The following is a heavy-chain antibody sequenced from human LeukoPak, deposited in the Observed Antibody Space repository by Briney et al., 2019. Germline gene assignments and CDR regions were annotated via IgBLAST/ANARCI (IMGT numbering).Heavy chain of an antibody. D-gene: IGHD5-12*01. CDR1: GGSITSGDSW. CDR3: ARHSGYERD. V-gene: IGHV4-30-4*01. J-gene: IGHJ4*02. Sequence: SETLSLTCTVSGGSITSGDSWWSWVRQPPGKGLEWIGYIYPSGTTHYKTSHKSRLTISLDRSKNQFSLTLKSVNAADTAVYYCARHSGYERDWGQGTLVTVSS. CDR2: IYPSGTT.